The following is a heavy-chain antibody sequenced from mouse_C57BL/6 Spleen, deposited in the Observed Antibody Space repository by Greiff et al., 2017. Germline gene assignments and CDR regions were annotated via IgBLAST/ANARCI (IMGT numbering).Heavy chain of an antibody. J-gene: IGHJ2*01. Sequence: VQLQQSGAELVRPGTSVKVSCKASGYAFTNYLIEWVKQRPGQGLEWIGVINPGSGGTNYNEKFKGKATLTADKSSSTAYMQLSSLTSEDSAVYFCARWGDYDEGCDYWGQGTTLTVSS. V-gene: IGHV1-54*01. CDR2: INPGSGGT. CDR1: GYAFTNYL. CDR3: ARWGDYDEGCDY. D-gene: IGHD2-4*01.